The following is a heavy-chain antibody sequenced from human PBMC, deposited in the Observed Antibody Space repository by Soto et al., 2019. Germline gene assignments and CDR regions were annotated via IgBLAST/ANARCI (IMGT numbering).Heavy chain of an antibody. J-gene: IGHJ4*02. V-gene: IGHV3-48*03. CDR1: GFTFSSYE. D-gene: IGHD1-26*01. Sequence: PGGSLRLSCAASGFTFSSYEMNWVRQAPGKGLEWVSYISSSGSTIYYADSVKGRFTISRDNAKNSLYLQMNSLRAEDTAVYYCARVPPFQWEPSFDYGGQGTLVTVSS. CDR2: ISSSGSTI. CDR3: ARVPPFQWEPSFDY.